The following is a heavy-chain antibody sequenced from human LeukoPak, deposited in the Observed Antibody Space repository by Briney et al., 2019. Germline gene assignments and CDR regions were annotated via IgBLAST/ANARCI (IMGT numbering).Heavy chain of an antibody. CDR2: ISYDGSNK. V-gene: IGHV3-30*18. J-gene: IGHJ4*02. D-gene: IGHD3-10*01. Sequence: PGGSLRLSCAASGFTFSSYGMHWVRQAPGKGLEWVAVISYDGSNKYYADSVKGRFTISRDNSKNTLYPQMNSLRAEDTAVYYCAKDAVRGVIGSWFDYWGQGTLVTVSS. CDR3: AKDAVRGVIGSWFDY. CDR1: GFTFSSYG.